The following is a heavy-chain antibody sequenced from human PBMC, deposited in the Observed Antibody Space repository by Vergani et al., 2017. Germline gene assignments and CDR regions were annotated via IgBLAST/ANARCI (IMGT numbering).Heavy chain of an antibody. CDR2: INPSGGHT. D-gene: IGHD3-9*01. Sequence: QVQVVQSGAEVKKSGASVKVSCKTSGYTFSNYYMHWVRQAPGQGLEWMGIINPSGGHTNYAQKFQGIVTMTRDTSTSTVYMELSSLRSEDTAIYYCARGEYGILAGYRYWGQGTLVTVS. J-gene: IGHJ4*02. CDR3: ARGEYGILAGYRY. V-gene: IGHV1-46*03. CDR1: GYTFSNYY.